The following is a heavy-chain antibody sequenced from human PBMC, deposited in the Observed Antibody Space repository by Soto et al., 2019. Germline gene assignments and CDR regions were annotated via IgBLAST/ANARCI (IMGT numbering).Heavy chain of an antibody. V-gene: IGHV4-61*01. CDR2: MYNSGST. CDR3: ARSPPPSGMDV. J-gene: IGHJ6*02. Sequence: SETLSLTCTVSGVSVSSGSYYWSWIRQPPGKGLEWIGYMYNSGSTNYNPSLKSRVTISVDTSKNQFSLKLSSVTAADTAVYYCARSPPPSGMDVWGQGTTVTVSS. D-gene: IGHD3-10*01. CDR1: GVSVSSGSYY.